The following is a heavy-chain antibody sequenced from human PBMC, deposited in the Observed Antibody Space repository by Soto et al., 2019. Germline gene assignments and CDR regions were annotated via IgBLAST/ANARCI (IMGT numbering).Heavy chain of an antibody. CDR1: GGSISSSNW. D-gene: IGHD2-21*02. CDR2: IYHSGST. CDR3: ASMRELEGEVVTAIRYFDY. Sequence: QVQLQESGPGLVKPSGTLSLTCAVSGGSISSSNWWSWVRQPPGKGLEWIGEIYHSGSTNYNPSLKSRVTLSVDKSKNQFSLKLSSVTAADTAVYYCASMRELEGEVVTAIRYFDYWGQGTLVTVSS. V-gene: IGHV4-4*02. J-gene: IGHJ4*02.